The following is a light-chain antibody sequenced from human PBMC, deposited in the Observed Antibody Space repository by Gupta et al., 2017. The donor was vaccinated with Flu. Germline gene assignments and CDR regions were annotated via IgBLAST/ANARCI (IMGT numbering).Light chain of an antibody. CDR2: TAS. Sequence: GDRVTITCRASQNMDKYLNWYHQKPGKAPKLLVYTASTLQSGAPSSFSGSGSGTDFTLTITSRQPEDFGTYYCQQSNTSPLTFGQGTKVEIK. CDR3: QQSNTSPLT. J-gene: IGKJ1*01. CDR1: QNMDKY. V-gene: IGKV1-39*01.